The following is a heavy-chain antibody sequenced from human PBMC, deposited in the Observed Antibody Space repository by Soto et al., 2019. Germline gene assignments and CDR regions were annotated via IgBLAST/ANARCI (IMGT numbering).Heavy chain of an antibody. CDR2: IYYSGIT. Sequence: SETLSLTCAVSGGSISSFYWSWIRQPPGKGLEWIGYIYYSGITNYNPSLKSRVSISLDTSKNQLSLRLTSVTAADTAVYYCARYRGSESISFWLAPWGQGTQVTVSS. J-gene: IGHJ5*02. D-gene: IGHD5-12*01. CDR3: ARYRGSESISFWLAP. CDR1: GGSISSFY. V-gene: IGHV4-59*01.